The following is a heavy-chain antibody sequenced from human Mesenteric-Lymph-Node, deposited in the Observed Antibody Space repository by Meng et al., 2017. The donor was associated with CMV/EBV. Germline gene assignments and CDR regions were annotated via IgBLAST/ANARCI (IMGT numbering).Heavy chain of an antibody. V-gene: IGHV3-21*01. Sequence: GESLKISCAASGFTFSSYSMNWVRQAPGKGLEWVSSISSRSSYIYYADSVKGRFTISRDNAKNSLYLQMNSLRAEDTAVYYCAREGMTTADFDFWGQGTLVTVSS. CDR3: AREGMTTADFDF. J-gene: IGHJ4*02. D-gene: IGHD1-14*01. CDR2: ISSRSSYI. CDR1: GFTFSSYS.